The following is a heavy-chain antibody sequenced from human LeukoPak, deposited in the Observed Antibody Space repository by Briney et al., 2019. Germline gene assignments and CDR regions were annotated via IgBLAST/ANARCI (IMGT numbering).Heavy chain of an antibody. Sequence: ASVKVSCKASGFTFTSSAVQWVRQARGQRLEWIGWIVVGSGNTNYAQKFQERVTITRDMSTSTAYMELSSLRSEDTAVYCCAADRMTTPHHGMDVWGQGTTVTVSS. V-gene: IGHV1-58*01. CDR3: AADRMTTPHHGMDV. CDR1: GFTFTSSA. D-gene: IGHD2-15*01. CDR2: IVVGSGNT. J-gene: IGHJ6*02.